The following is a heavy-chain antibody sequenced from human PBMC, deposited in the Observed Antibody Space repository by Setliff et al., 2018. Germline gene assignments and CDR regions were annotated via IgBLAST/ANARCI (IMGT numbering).Heavy chain of an antibody. Sequence: SLRLSCEGSGFSFNNYAISWVRQLPGKRPEWVSSISGSGGRTYYADSVKGRFTVSRDNSKNTISLQMNRLQADDTALYSCAKDRYFDASGNFYVNGAFDIWGQGTVVTVSS. J-gene: IGHJ3*02. CDR1: GFSFNNYA. CDR3: AKDRYFDASGNFYVNGAFDI. V-gene: IGHV3-23*01. CDR2: ISGSGGRT. D-gene: IGHD2-21*02.